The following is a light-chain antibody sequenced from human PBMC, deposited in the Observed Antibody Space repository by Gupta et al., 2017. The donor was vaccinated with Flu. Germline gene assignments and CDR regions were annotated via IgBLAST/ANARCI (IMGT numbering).Light chain of an antibody. Sequence: DIQLTQSPSSLSAPVGDRVTITCRASQSISTYLDWYQQKPGKAPKLLIFASSSLQSGIPSRFSGSGSGTDFTLTISRLQPEDFASYYCQQYESTPLTFGGGTKVEIK. CDR1: QSISTY. J-gene: IGKJ4*01. V-gene: IGKV1-39*01. CDR2: ASS. CDR3: QQYESTPLT.